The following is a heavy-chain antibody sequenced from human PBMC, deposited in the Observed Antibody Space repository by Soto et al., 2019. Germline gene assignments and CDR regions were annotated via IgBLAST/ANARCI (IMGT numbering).Heavy chain of an antibody. J-gene: IGHJ5*02. V-gene: IGHV5-51*01. D-gene: IGHD2-2*01. CDR2: IYPGDSDT. Sequence: EVQLVQSGAEVKKPGASLKISCTGIGYAFTSYWIAWVRQMPGKGLEWAGIIYPGDSDTRYSPSFQGQVTISVDKSITTAYLQWSSLKASDTAMYYCARGYCTTTICDSWFEPWGQGTLGTVSS. CDR3: ARGYCTTTICDSWFEP. CDR1: GYAFTSYW.